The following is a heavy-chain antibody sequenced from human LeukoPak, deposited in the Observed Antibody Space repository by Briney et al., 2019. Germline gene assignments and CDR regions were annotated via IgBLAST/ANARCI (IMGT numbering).Heavy chain of an antibody. CDR1: GFTFSSYE. CDR3: ARDPSTGYSSSTDAFDI. Sequence: AGGSLRLSCAASGFTFSSYEMNWVRQAPGKGLEWVSYISSSSSTIYYADSVKGRFTISRDNAKNSLYLQMNSLRAEDTAVYYCARDPSTGYSSSTDAFDIWGQGTMVTVSS. D-gene: IGHD6-13*01. V-gene: IGHV3-48*01. CDR2: ISSSSSTI. J-gene: IGHJ3*02.